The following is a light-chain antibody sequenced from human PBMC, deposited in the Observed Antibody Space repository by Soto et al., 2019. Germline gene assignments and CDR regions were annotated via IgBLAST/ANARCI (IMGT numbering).Light chain of an antibody. CDR3: QQCDSYPCT. J-gene: IGKJ1*01. CDR2: DAS. CDR1: QSVSSW. Sequence: EIQMTQSPTTLSLSVGDRVTLTCRASQSVSSWLAWYQQKPGKAPKLLIYDASSLETGVPERFSGSGSGTEFTLTISSLQPDDFAAYYCQQCDSYPCTFGQGTRLDIK. V-gene: IGKV1-5*01.